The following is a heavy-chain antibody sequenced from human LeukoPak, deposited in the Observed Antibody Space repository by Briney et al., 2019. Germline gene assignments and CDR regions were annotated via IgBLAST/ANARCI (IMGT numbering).Heavy chain of an antibody. V-gene: IGHV4-61*02. CDR1: GGSISSGSYY. Sequence: SETLSLTCTVSGGSISSGSYYWSWIRQPAGKGLEWIGRIYTSGSTNYNPSLKSRVTISVDTPKNQFSLKLSSVTAADTAVYYCARSTGQYYYDSSGYGYYGYWGQGTLVTVSS. CDR3: ARSTGQYYYDSSGYGYYGY. J-gene: IGHJ4*02. D-gene: IGHD3-22*01. CDR2: IYTSGST.